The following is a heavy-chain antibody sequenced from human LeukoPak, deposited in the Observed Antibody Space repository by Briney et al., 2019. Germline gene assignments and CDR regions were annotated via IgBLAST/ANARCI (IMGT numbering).Heavy chain of an antibody. V-gene: IGHV1-46*01. CDR3: ARDLESAVAGTYYFDY. J-gene: IGHJ4*02. CDR2: INPSGGST. CDR1: GYTFTSYY. D-gene: IGHD6-19*01. Sequence: ASVKASCKASGYTFTSYYMHWVRQAPGQGLEWMGIINPSGGSTAYAQKFQDRVTMTRDTSTSTVYMELSSLRSEDTAVYYCARDLESAVAGTYYFDYWGQGTLVTVSS.